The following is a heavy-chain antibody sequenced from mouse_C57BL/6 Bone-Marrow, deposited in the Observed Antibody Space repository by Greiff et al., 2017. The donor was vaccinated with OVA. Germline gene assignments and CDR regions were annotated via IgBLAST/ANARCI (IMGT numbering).Heavy chain of an antibody. V-gene: IGHV1-64*01. D-gene: IGHD2-5*01. Sequence: VQLQQPGAELVKPGASVKLSCKTSGYTFTSYWMHWVKQRPGQGLEWIGMIHPNSGSTNYNEKFKSKATLTVDKSSSTAYMQLSSLTSEDSAVYFCAREGFYYSNYVGWYFAVWGTGTPVTVSS. CDR3: AREGFYYSNYVGWYFAV. CDR2: IHPNSGST. CDR1: GYTFTSYW. J-gene: IGHJ1*03.